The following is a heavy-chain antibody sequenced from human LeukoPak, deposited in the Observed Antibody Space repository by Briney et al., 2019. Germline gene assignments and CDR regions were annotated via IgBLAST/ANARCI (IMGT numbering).Heavy chain of an antibody. CDR3: ARGEWLRLYYFDY. CDR1: GGSISSGGYY. J-gene: IGHJ4*02. D-gene: IGHD5-12*01. CDR2: IYHSGST. Sequence: SQTLSLTCTVSGGSISSGGYYWSWIRQPPGKGLEWIGYIYHSGSTYYNPSLKSRVTISVDRSKNQFSLKLSSVTAADTAVYYCARGEWLRLYYFDYWGQGTLVTVSS. V-gene: IGHV4-30-2*01.